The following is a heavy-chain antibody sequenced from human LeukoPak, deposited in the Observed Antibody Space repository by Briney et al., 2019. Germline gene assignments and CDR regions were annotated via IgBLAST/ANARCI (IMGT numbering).Heavy chain of an antibody. Sequence: ASVKVSCNASGYIFTGYYMHWVRQVPGQGLEWMGWINPNSGGTNYAQKFQGWVTMTRDTSISTAYMDLNRLTSDDTAVYYCSRGLINGHDFDYWGQGTVVTVSS. V-gene: IGHV1-2*04. J-gene: IGHJ4*02. CDR3: SRGLINGHDFDY. CDR1: GYIFTGYY. CDR2: INPNSGGT. D-gene: IGHD2-8*01.